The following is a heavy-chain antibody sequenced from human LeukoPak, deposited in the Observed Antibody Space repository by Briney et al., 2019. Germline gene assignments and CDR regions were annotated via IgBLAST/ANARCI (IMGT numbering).Heavy chain of an antibody. CDR3: ASPYCSSTSCSLDAFDI. V-gene: IGHV1-2*02. Sequence: GASVKVSCKASGYTFTGYYMHWVRQAPGQGLEWMGWINPNSGGTNYAQKFQGRVTMTRDTSNSTAYMELSRLRSDDTAVYYCASPYCSSTSCSLDAFDIWGQGTMVTVSS. J-gene: IGHJ3*02. D-gene: IGHD2-2*01. CDR1: GYTFTGYY. CDR2: INPNSGGT.